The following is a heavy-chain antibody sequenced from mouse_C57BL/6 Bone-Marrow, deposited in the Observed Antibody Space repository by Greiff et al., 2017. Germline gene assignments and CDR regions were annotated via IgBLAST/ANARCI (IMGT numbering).Heavy chain of an antibody. Sequence: QVQLQQSGAELVKPGASVKLSCKASGYTFTSYWMHWVKQRPGQGLEWIGMIHPNSGSTNYNEKFKSKATLTVDKSSSTAYMQLSSLTSEDSAVYYCARYKFLITTVVAPFDYWGQGTTLTVSS. D-gene: IGHD1-1*01. CDR1: GYTFTSYW. J-gene: IGHJ2*01. CDR2: IHPNSGST. CDR3: ARYKFLITTVVAPFDY. V-gene: IGHV1-64*01.